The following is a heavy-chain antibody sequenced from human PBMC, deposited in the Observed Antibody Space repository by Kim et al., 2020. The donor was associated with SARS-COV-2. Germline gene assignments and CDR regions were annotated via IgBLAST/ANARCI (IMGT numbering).Heavy chain of an antibody. Sequence: SETLSLTCTVSGGSISSSSYYWGWIRQPPGKGLEWIGSIYYSGSTYYNPSLKSRVTISVDTSKNQFSLKLSSVTAADTAVYYCASYGSGSYYKKPHDYWGQGTLVTVSS. D-gene: IGHD3-10*01. CDR3: ASYGSGSYYKKPHDY. CDR2: IYYSGST. J-gene: IGHJ4*02. CDR1: GGSISSSSYY. V-gene: IGHV4-39*01.